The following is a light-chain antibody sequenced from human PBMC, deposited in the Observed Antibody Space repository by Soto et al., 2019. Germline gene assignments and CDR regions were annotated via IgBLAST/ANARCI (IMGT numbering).Light chain of an antibody. CDR2: GAS. CDR1: QSVSSSY. J-gene: IGKJ5*01. Sequence: PGERVTLSCRASQSVSSSYLTWYQQKPGQAPRLLIYGASTRATSIPARFSGSGSGTDFTLTISSLQPEDFVVYYCQQYNSWPPITFGQGTRLEIK. CDR3: QQYNSWPPIT. V-gene: IGKV3D-7*01.